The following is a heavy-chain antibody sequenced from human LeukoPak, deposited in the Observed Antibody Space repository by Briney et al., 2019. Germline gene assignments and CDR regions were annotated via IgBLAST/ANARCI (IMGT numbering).Heavy chain of an antibody. V-gene: IGHV3-23*01. Sequence: GGSLRLSCAASGFTFSIHGKSWVRQAPGKGLEWVSAVRNDGGRTTYAESVKGRFTISRDNSKNTLYLQMDSLRAEDTAVYYCPKLQTPVSSPPFQHWGQDTLVTLSS. D-gene: IGHD4-17*01. CDR3: PKLQTPVSSPPFQH. CDR2: VRNDGGRT. J-gene: IGHJ1*01. CDR1: GFTFSIHG.